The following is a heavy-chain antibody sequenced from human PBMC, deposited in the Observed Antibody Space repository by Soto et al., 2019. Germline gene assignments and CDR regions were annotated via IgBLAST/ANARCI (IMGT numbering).Heavy chain of an antibody. CDR3: ARGLQYYDFWSGYSGRRYYGRDV. D-gene: IGHD3-3*01. J-gene: IGHJ6*02. V-gene: IGHV4-59*12. CDR2: IYYSGST. CDR1: GGSISSYY. Sequence: SETLSLTCTVSGGSISSYYWSWIRQPPGKGLEWIGYIYYSGSTNYNPSLKSRVTISVDTSKNQFSLKLSSVTAADTAVYYCARGLQYYDFWSGYSGRRYYGRDVWGQGTTVTVSS.